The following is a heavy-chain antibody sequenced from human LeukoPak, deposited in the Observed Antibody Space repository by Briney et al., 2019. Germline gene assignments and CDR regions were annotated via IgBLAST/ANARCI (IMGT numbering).Heavy chain of an antibody. V-gene: IGHV1-18*01. CDR3: ARVLAYCSSTSCHDY. CDR2: ISAYNGNT. Sequence: GASVKVSCKASGYTLTNYGVSWVRQAPGQGLEWMVWISAYNGNTDYAQKLQGRVTMTTDTSTSTAYMELRSLRSDDTAVYYCARVLAYCSSTSCHDYWGQGTLVTVYS. CDR1: GYTLTNYG. J-gene: IGHJ4*02. D-gene: IGHD2-2*01.